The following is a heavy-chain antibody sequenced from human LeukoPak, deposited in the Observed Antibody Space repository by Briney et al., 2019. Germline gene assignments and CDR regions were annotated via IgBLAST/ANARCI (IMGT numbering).Heavy chain of an antibody. CDR1: GFTFSNAW. V-gene: IGHV3-15*01. Sequence: GGSLRLSCAASGFTFSNAWMSWVRQAPGKGLEWVGRIKSKIDGGTTDYAARVKGRFTISRDDSKNTLYLQMNSLKTEDTAVYYCTTDGGRKSRPYHFDYWGQGTLVTVSS. J-gene: IGHJ4*02. CDR2: IKSKIDGGTT. CDR3: TTDGGRKSRPYHFDY. D-gene: IGHD3-16*01.